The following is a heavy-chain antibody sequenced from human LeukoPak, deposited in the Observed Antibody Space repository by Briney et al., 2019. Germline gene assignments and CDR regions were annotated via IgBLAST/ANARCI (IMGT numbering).Heavy chain of an antibody. CDR1: GYTFTGYY. D-gene: IGHD3-3*01. CDR3: ARGEMAGGSDYDFWSGEDY. CDR2: INPNSGGT. Sequence: ASVKVSCKASGYTFTGYYMHWVRQAPGQGLEWMGWINPNSGGTNYAQKFQGRVTMTRDTSISTAYMELSRLRSDDTAVYYCARGEMAGGSDYDFWSGEDYWGQGTLVTVSS. V-gene: IGHV1-2*02. J-gene: IGHJ4*02.